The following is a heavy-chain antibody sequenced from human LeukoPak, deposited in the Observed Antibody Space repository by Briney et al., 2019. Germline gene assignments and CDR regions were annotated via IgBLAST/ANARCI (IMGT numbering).Heavy chain of an antibody. D-gene: IGHD3-3*01. J-gene: IGHJ4*02. CDR1: GFIFSNYW. CDR2: IKQDGGEK. CDR3: ARESRSGLDY. V-gene: IGHV3-7*03. Sequence: PGGSLRLSCAASGFIFSNYWMNWVRLAPGKGLEWVANIKQDGGEKYFADSVKGRFSVSRDNARNSLYLQMNSLRAEDTAVYYCARESRSGLDYWGQRTLVAVSS.